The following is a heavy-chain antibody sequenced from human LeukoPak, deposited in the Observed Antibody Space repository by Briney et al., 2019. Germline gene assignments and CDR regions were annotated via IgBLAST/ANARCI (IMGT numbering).Heavy chain of an antibody. CDR3: ARAAAGTRFDP. V-gene: IGHV4-59*08. D-gene: IGHD6-13*01. CDR2: IYYSGST. J-gene: IGHJ5*02. Sequence: SETLSLTCTVSGGSVSGYYWSWMRQPPGKGLEWIGCIYYSGSTNYNPSLKSRVTISVDMSKNQFSLKLSSVTAADTAVYYCARAAAGTRFDPWGQGTLVTVSS. CDR1: GGSVSGYY.